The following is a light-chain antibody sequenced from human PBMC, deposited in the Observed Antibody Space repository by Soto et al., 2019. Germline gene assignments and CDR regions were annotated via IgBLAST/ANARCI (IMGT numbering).Light chain of an antibody. CDR3: QSYDSSLSGYVV. CDR2: GNS. V-gene: IGLV1-40*01. Sequence: QSVLTQPPSVSGAPGQRVTISCTGSSSNIGAGYEVHWYQQLPETVPKLLIYGNSNRPSGVPDRFSGSKSGTSASLAITGLQAEDEADYYCQSYDSSLSGYVVFGGGTQLTVL. J-gene: IGLJ7*01. CDR1: SSNIGAGYE.